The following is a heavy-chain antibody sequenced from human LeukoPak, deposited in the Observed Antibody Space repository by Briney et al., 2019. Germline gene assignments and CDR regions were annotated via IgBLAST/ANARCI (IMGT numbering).Heavy chain of an antibody. Sequence: GGSLRLSCAASSFNFAIYSMSWVRQAPGKGLGRVASMGISGSEIYNADSVKGRFTISRDNAQNSLYLQLNCLGAEDTAVYFCAKTGGYCTTNCRGMGHRFESWGQGALVAVSS. J-gene: IGHJ5*01. CDR2: MGISGSEI. D-gene: IGHD2-8*01. CDR3: AKTGGYCTTNCRGMGHRFES. CDR1: SFNFAIYS. V-gene: IGHV3-21*06.